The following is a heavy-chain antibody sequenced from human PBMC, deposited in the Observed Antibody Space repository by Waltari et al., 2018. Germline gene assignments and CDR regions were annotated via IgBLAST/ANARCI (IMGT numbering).Heavy chain of an antibody. CDR2: IHISGST. J-gene: IGHJ4*02. Sequence: QVHLQESGPGLVRPSQTLSLTCNVSGASISSGTYYWNWIRQPAGKGPEWIGLIHISGSTNDSPSLKSRVTISVDTSNNQFSLKLTSVTAADTAVYYCARGIAKGGYGAVDYWGQGRLVTVSS. CDR3: ARGIAKGGYGAVDY. CDR1: GASISSGTYY. D-gene: IGHD5-18*01. V-gene: IGHV4-61*02.